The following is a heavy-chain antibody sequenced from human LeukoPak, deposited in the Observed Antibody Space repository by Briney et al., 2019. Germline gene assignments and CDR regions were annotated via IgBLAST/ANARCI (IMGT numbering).Heavy chain of an antibody. J-gene: IGHJ6*03. CDR3: ARVDRYYFYLDV. V-gene: IGHV1-69*05. CDR2: IIPIFGTA. Sequence: VASVKVSCKASGGTFSSYAISWVRQAPGQGLEWMGGIIPIFGTANYAQKFQGRVTVTTDESTSTAYMEMRSLRFEDTAIYYCARVDRYYFYLDVWGKGTTVTVSS. CDR1: GGTFSSYA.